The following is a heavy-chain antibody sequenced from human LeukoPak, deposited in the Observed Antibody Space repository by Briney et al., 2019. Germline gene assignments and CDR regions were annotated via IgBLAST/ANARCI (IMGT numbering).Heavy chain of an antibody. V-gene: IGHV4-61*02. Sequence: SETLSLTCTVSGGSISSGSYYWSWIRQPAGKGLEWIGRIYISGSTNYNPSLKSRVTISVDTSKNQFSLKLSSVTAADTAVYYCARESPYYDILTGYSGNWFDPWGQGTLVTVSS. CDR3: ARESPYYDILTGYSGNWFDP. CDR1: GGSISSGSYY. D-gene: IGHD3-9*01. CDR2: IYISGST. J-gene: IGHJ5*02.